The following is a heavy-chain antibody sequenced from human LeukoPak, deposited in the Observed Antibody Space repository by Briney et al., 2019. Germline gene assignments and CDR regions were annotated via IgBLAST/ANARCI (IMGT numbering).Heavy chain of an antibody. V-gene: IGHV4-59*01. CDR2: IYYSGST. Sequence: SETLSLXCTVSGGSISSYYWSWIRQPPGKGLEWIGYIYYSGSTNYNPSLKSRVTISVDTSKNQFSMKLSSVTAADTAVYYCARGLWFGELLSPFDYWGQGTLVTVSS. CDR3: ARGLWFGELLSPFDY. J-gene: IGHJ4*02. D-gene: IGHD3-10*01. CDR1: GGSISSYY.